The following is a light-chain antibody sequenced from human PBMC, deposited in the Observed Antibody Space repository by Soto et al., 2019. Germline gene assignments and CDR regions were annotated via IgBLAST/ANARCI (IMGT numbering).Light chain of an antibody. CDR3: QQYGSSPTT. Sequence: EIVLTQSPATLSVSPGERATLSCRASQSVSSNLAWYQQKSGQAPRLLSFGASSRATGIPDRFSGSGSGTDFTLTISRLEPEDFAVYYCQQYGSSPTTFGQGTRLEIK. CDR1: QSVSSN. V-gene: IGKV3-20*01. J-gene: IGKJ5*01. CDR2: GAS.